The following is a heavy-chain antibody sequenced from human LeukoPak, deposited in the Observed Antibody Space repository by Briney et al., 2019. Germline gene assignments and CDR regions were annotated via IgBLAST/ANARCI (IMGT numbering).Heavy chain of an antibody. Sequence: PSETLSLTCTVSGGSISSYYWSWIRQPPGKGLEWIGYIYYSGSTNYNPSLKSRVTISVDTSKNQFSLKLSSVTAADTAVYYCARAAYDSSGYYYRLDYWGQGTLVTVSS. CDR1: GGSISSYY. V-gene: IGHV4-59*01. J-gene: IGHJ4*02. CDR2: IYYSGST. D-gene: IGHD3-22*01. CDR3: ARAAYDSSGYYYRLDY.